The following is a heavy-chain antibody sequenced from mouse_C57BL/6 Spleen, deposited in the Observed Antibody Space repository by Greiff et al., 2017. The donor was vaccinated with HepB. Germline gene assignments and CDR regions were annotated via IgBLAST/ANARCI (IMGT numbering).Heavy chain of an antibody. V-gene: IGHV5-16*01. CDR2: INYDGSST. CDR1: GFTFSDYY. CDR3: ARDRDYFDY. J-gene: IGHJ2*01. Sequence: VMLVESEGGLVQPGSSMKLSCTASGFTFSDYYMAWVRQVPEKGLEWVANINYDGSSTYYLDSLKSRFIISRDNAKNILYLQMSSLKSEDTATYYCARDRDYFDYWGQGTTLTVSS.